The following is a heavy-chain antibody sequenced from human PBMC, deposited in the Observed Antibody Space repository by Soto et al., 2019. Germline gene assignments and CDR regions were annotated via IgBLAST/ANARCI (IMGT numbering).Heavy chain of an antibody. V-gene: IGHV3-74*01. J-gene: IGHJ4*02. CDR2: INSDGSTT. Sequence: PGGSLRLSCAASGFTFSSYWMHWVRQAPGKGLVWVSHINSDGSTTNYADSVKGRFTISRDNAKNTLYLQMNSLRAEDTAVYYCAREELRSGGFEYWGPGTLVTVSS. D-gene: IGHD1-7*01. CDR1: GFTFSSYW. CDR3: AREELRSGGFEY.